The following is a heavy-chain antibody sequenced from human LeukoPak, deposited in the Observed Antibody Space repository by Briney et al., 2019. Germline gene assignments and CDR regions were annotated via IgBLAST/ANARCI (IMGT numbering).Heavy chain of an antibody. Sequence: GASLRLSCAASGFTFSNYAMSWVRQAPGKGLEWVSAILGSGGSTYYADSVKGRFTVSRDNSKGTLYLQMNSLRAEDTALYYCAKWGDYDVLTGYYVPDYWGQGTLVTVSS. D-gene: IGHD3-9*01. CDR1: GFTFSNYA. V-gene: IGHV3-23*01. CDR3: AKWGDYDVLTGYYVPDY. CDR2: ILGSGGST. J-gene: IGHJ4*02.